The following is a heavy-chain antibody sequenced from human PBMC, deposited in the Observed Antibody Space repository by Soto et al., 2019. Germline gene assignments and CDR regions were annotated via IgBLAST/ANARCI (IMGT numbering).Heavy chain of an antibody. Sequence: PSETLSLTCAVYGGSFSGYYWSWIRQPPGKGLEWIGEINHSGSTNYNPSLKSRVTISVDTSKNQFSLKLSSVTAADTAVYYCARMGKARSLVVTAAIDYWGQGTLVTVSS. CDR1: GGSFSGYY. V-gene: IGHV4-34*01. CDR3: ARMGKARSLVVTAAIDY. D-gene: IGHD2-2*01. J-gene: IGHJ4*02. CDR2: INHSGST.